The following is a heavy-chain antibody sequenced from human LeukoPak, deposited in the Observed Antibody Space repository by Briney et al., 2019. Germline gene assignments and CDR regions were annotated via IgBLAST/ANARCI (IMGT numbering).Heavy chain of an antibody. Sequence: PSETLSLTCTVSSVSISSYYWNWIRQSPGKGLEWIGDIYYSGSTNYNPSLKSRVTMSVDTSKNQFSLKLSSVPAADTAVYYCARREYSSGCYYFAYWGQGTLVTVSS. CDR3: ARREYSSGCYYFAY. V-gene: IGHV4-59*08. CDR1: SVSISSYY. D-gene: IGHD6-19*01. CDR2: IYYSGST. J-gene: IGHJ4*02.